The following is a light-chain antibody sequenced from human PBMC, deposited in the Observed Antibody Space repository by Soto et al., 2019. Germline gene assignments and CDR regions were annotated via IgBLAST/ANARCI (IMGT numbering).Light chain of an antibody. V-gene: IGKV1-6*01. Sequence: AIQVPQSPSSLSASVGDRVTISCRASQGIGNDLGWYQQKPGKAPKLLIYAASTLQTGVASRFSGSGSGTDFTPTISSLQPEDFATYYCLQDYIYPWTFGQGTKVEIK. CDR2: AAS. CDR1: QGIGND. CDR3: LQDYIYPWT. J-gene: IGKJ1*01.